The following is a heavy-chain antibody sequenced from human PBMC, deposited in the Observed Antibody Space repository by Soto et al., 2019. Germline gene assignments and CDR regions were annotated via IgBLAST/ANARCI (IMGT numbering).Heavy chain of an antibody. CDR2: IYPGDSDT. V-gene: IGHV5-51*01. CDR3: ARVDSSGCSEY. Sequence: LGESLKISCKSSGYSFTSYWIGWVRQMPGKGLECMGFIYPGDSDTTYSPSFQGHVTISADKYSSTAYLQWSSLKASDTAMYYCARVDSSGCSEYWGQGTLVTVSS. D-gene: IGHD6-25*01. CDR1: GYSFTSYW. J-gene: IGHJ4*02.